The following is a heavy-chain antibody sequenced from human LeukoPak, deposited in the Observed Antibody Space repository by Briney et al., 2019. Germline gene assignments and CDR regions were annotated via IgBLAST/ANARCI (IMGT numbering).Heavy chain of an antibody. Sequence: GGSLRLSCAASGLTLSDYYMSWIRQAPGKGLEWISYISSTTYTNYADSVRGRFTISRDNAKNSMYLQMNSLRAEDTAVYYCARISGTYVFDYWGQGTLVTVSS. CDR2: ISSTTYT. V-gene: IGHV3-11*06. CDR3: ARISGTYVFDY. D-gene: IGHD1-26*01. J-gene: IGHJ4*02. CDR1: GLTLSDYY.